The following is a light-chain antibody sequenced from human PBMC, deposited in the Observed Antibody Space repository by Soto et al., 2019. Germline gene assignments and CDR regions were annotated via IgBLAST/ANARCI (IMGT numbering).Light chain of an antibody. V-gene: IGLV3-21*04. CDR1: NVGSKS. CDR2: DDN. Sequence: SYELSQPPSVSVAPGKTASITCGGNNVGSKSVHWYQQKPGQAPVLVIYDDNDRPSGIPERFSGSNSGNTATLTISRVEAGDEADYYGQVWDSSDDHKVFGGGTKLTVL. CDR3: QVWDSSDDHKV. J-gene: IGLJ2*01.